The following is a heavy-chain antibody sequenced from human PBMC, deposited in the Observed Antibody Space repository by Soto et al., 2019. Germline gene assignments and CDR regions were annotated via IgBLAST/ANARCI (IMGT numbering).Heavy chain of an antibody. J-gene: IGHJ5*02. CDR1: GFTFSSYG. CDR2: IWYDGSNK. CDR3: ARDLYTVTAGWFDP. V-gene: IGHV3-33*01. Sequence: QVQLVESGGGVVQPGRSLRLSCAASGFTFSSYGMHWVRQAPGKGLEWVAVIWYDGSNKYYADSVKGRFTISRDNSKNTLYLQMNRLRAEDTAVYYCARDLYTVTAGWFDPWGQGTLVTVSS. D-gene: IGHD4-17*01.